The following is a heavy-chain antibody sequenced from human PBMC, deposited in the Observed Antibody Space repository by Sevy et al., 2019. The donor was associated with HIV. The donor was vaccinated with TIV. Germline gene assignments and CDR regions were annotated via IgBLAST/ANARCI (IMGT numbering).Heavy chain of an antibody. V-gene: IGHV3-23*01. CDR3: AKRYSAYNPFDF. CDR2: ISGSGGTT. J-gene: IGHJ4*02. Sequence: GGSLRLSCAASGFTFSSYAMTWVRQAPGKGLEWVSIISGSGGTTYYADSVKGRFTISRDNSKNTLYLQMNSLRAEDTAVYYCAKRYSAYNPFDFWGQGTLVTVSS. CDR1: GFTFSSYA. D-gene: IGHD5-18*01.